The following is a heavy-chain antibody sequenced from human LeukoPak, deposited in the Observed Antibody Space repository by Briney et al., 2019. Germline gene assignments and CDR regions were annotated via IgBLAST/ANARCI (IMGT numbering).Heavy chain of an antibody. D-gene: IGHD2-15*01. CDR1: GYTFTSYD. CDR3: ARLPNGIEYFDY. CDR2: MNPNSGNT. V-gene: IGHV1-8*01. J-gene: IGHJ4*02. Sequence: GASVKVSCKASGYTFTSYDINWVRQATGQGLEWMGWMNPNSGNTGYAQKFQGRVTMTRNTSISTAYMELSSLRSEDTAVYYCARLPNGIEYFDYWGQGTLVTVSS.